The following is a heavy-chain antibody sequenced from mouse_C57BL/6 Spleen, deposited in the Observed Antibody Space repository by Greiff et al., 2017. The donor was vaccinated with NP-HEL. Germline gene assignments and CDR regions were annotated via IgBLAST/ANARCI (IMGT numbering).Heavy chain of an antibody. CDR3: ARERYAMDY. Sequence: QVQLQQPGAELVRPGSSVKLSCKASGYTFTSYWMDWVKQRPGQGLEWIGNIYPSDSETHYNQKFKDKATLTVDKSSSTAYMQLSSLTSEDSAVYYCARERYAMDYWGQGTSVTVSS. J-gene: IGHJ4*01. CDR1: GYTFTSYW. CDR2: IYPSDSET. V-gene: IGHV1-61*01.